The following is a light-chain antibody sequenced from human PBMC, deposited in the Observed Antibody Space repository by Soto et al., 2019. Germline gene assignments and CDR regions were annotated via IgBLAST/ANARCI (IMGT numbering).Light chain of an antibody. CDR1: QSFSSN. Sequence: ELVMTQSPATLSVSPGERATLSCRASQSFSSNVAWYQQKPRQAPRLLIYATSSRASDVPARFSGTGSGTEFTLTIASLQSEDFAIYYCQQYNHWPRMLSFGGGTKVDIK. J-gene: IGKJ4*01. CDR2: ATS. CDR3: QQYNHWPRMLS. V-gene: IGKV3-15*01.